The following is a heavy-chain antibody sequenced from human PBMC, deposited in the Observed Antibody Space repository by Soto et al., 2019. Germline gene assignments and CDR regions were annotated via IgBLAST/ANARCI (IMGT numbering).Heavy chain of an antibody. V-gene: IGHV3-48*01. CDR1: GFTFSSYS. J-gene: IGHJ4*02. CDR2: ISSSSNTI. Sequence: GGSLRLSCAASGFTFSSYSMNWVRQAPGKGLEWVSYISSSSNTIYYPESVKGRFTVSRDNAKNSLYLQMNSLRAEDAAIYYCARAHYDTSGYPVDYWGQGTLVTVSS. CDR3: ARAHYDTSGYPVDY. D-gene: IGHD3-22*01.